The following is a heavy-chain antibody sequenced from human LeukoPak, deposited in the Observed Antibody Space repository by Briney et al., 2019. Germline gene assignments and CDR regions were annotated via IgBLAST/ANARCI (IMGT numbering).Heavy chain of an antibody. J-gene: IGHJ4*02. CDR2: ISSRSSYI. Sequence: PGGSLRLSCAASGFTFNSYWMHWVRQAPGKGLEWVSSISSRSSYIFYADSVKGRFTISRDNAKKSLYLQMNSLRAEDTAVYYCASGVNYFDYWGQGTLVTVSS. CDR3: ASGVNYFDY. CDR1: GFTFNSYW. D-gene: IGHD3-3*01. V-gene: IGHV3-21*01.